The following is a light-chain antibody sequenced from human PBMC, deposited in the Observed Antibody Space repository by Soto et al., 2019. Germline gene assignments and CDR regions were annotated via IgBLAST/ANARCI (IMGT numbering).Light chain of an antibody. V-gene: IGKV1-5*01. J-gene: IGKJ1*01. CDR3: LQYSSHSLT. CDR1: RSISDW. CDR2: DAS. Sequence: DIQMTQSPSTLSPSVGDRVTITCRASRSISDWLAWYQQKPGKAPKLLIFDASSLKSGVPSRFSGSGSGTEFTLTISGLQPDDFATYYCLQYSSHSLTFGQGTKVEIK.